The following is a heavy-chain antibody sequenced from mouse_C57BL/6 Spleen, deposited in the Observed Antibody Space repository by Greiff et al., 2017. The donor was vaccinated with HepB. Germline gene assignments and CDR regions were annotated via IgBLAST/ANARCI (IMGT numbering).Heavy chain of an antibody. D-gene: IGHD2-1*01. Sequence: QVQLQQPGAELVKPGASVKMSCKASGYTFTSYWITWVKQRPGQGLEWIGDIYPGSGSTNYNEKFKSKATLTVDTSSSTAYMQLSSLTSEDTAVYYRARQDGNYPLDDGGQGTLVTVAA. V-gene: IGHV1-55*01. J-gene: IGHJ3*01. CDR3: ARQDGNYPLDD. CDR1: GYTFTSYW. CDR2: IYPGSGST.